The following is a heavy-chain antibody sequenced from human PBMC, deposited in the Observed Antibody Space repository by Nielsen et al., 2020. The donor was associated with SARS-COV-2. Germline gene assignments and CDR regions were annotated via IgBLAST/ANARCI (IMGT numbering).Heavy chain of an antibody. V-gene: IGHV4-34*01. Sequence: SETLSLTCAVYGGSFSGYYWSWIRQPPGKGLEWIGEINHSGSTNYNPSLKCRVTISVDTSKNQFSLKLSSVTAADTAVYYCARGVVVPAASMDVWGKGTTVTVSS. CDR3: ARGVVVPAASMDV. CDR1: GGSFSGYY. D-gene: IGHD2-2*01. CDR2: INHSGST. J-gene: IGHJ6*03.